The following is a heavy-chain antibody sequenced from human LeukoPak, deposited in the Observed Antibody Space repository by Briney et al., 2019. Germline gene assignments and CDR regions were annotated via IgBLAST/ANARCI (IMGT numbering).Heavy chain of an antibody. D-gene: IGHD1-14*01. Sequence: SETLSLTCSVSGDSISSSTYYWGWIRQPPGKGLEWIGSLYYSGSTYYNSSLKSRVTFSVDTSKNQFSLNLSSVTAADTAVYYCAVSQRFAEPPGDWGQGTLVTVSS. CDR1: GDSISSSTYY. CDR3: AVSQRFAEPPGD. CDR2: LYYSGST. V-gene: IGHV4-39*01. J-gene: IGHJ4*02.